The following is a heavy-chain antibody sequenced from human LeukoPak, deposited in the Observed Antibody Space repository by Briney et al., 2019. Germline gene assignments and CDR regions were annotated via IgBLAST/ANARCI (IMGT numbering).Heavy chain of an antibody. CDR1: GGSFSGYY. D-gene: IGHD1-26*01. J-gene: IGHJ4*02. Sequence: SETLSLTCAVYGGSFSGYYWSWIRQPPGKGLEWIGEINHSGSTNYNPSLKSRVTISVDTSKNQFSLKLSSVTAADTAVYYCARGGGPPYYFGWAPFDYWGQGTLVTVSS. V-gene: IGHV4-34*01. CDR3: ARGGGPPYYFGWAPFDY. CDR2: INHSGST.